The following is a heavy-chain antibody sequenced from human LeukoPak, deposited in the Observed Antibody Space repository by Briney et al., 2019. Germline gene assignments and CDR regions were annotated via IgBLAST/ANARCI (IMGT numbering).Heavy chain of an antibody. Sequence: SETLSLTCTVSGGSISSSSYYWGWIRQPPGKGLEWIGSIYYSGSTYYNPSLKSRVTISVDTSKNQFSLKLSSVTAADTAVYYCARDPRLGSSSWYFAFYYFDYWAQGTLVTVSS. D-gene: IGHD6-13*01. CDR2: IYYSGST. J-gene: IGHJ4*02. V-gene: IGHV4-39*07. CDR1: GGSISSSSYY. CDR3: ARDPRLGSSSWYFAFYYFDY.